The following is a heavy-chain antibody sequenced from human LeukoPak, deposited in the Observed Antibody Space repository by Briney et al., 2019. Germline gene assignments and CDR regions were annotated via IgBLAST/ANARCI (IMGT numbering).Heavy chain of an antibody. CDR3: ARGVMSGYDLCLDY. CDR2: INPSGGST. D-gene: IGHD5-12*01. J-gene: IGHJ4*02. CDR1: GGTFSSYA. V-gene: IGHV1-46*01. Sequence: GASVKVSCKASGGTFSSYAISWVRQAPGQGLEWMGIINPSGGSTSYAQKFQGRVTMTRDTSTSTVYMELSSLRSEDTAVYYCARGVMSGYDLCLDYWGQGTLVTVSS.